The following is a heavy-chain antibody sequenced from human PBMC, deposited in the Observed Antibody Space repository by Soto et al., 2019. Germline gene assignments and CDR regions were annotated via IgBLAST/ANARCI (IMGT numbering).Heavy chain of an antibody. J-gene: IGHJ4*02. Sequence: GASVKVSCKASGDTFTSYYMHWVRQAPGQGLEWMGWISAYNGNTKYAQKLQGRVTMTTDTSTSTAYMELRSLRSDDTAVYYCAREAAAGTLDYWGQGTQVTVSS. D-gene: IGHD6-13*01. CDR2: ISAYNGNT. CDR3: AREAAAGTLDY. CDR1: GDTFTSYY. V-gene: IGHV1-18*04.